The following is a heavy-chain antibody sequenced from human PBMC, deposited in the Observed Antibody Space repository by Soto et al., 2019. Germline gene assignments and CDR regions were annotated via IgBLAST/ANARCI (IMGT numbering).Heavy chain of an antibody. D-gene: IGHD6-6*01. CDR3: VKCSASVRPYYFDD. Sequence: GGSLRLSCAASGFTFSDCAMSWIRQAPGKGLEWVSVISGGGGSTYLADSVKGRFTISRDNSKNTVYVQMNSLRDEDSAIYYCVKCSASVRPYYFDDWGQGTLVTVSS. CDR1: GFTFSDCA. CDR2: ISGGGGST. V-gene: IGHV3-23*01. J-gene: IGHJ4*02.